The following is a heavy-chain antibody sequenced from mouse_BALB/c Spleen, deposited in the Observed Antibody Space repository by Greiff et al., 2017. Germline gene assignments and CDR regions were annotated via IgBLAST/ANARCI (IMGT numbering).Heavy chain of an antibody. Sequence: VKVVESGPGLVAPSQSLSITCTVSGFSLTSYGVHWVRQPPGKGLEWLGVIWAGGSTNYNSALMSRLSISKDNSKSQVFLKMNSLQTDDTAMYYCARGDGYYGGFAYWGQGTLVTVSA. CDR3: ARGDGYYGGFAY. J-gene: IGHJ3*01. CDR2: IWAGGST. D-gene: IGHD2-3*01. V-gene: IGHV2-9*02. CDR1: GFSLTSYG.